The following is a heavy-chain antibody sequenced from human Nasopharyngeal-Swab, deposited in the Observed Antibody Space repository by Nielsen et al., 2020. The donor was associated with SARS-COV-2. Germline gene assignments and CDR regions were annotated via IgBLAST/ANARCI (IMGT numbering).Heavy chain of an antibody. CDR1: GFTFDDYA. V-gene: IGHV3-9*01. CDR2: ISWNGNIR. D-gene: IGHD1-20*01. J-gene: IGHJ2*01. CDR3: ARENNWEALRYIDL. Sequence: KISCETSGFTFDDYAMYWVRQAPGKGLEWVSGISWNGNIRGHADSLEGRFTISRDNAKSSLYLQMNSLRVEDTALYYCARENNWEALRYIDLWGRGTLVTVSS.